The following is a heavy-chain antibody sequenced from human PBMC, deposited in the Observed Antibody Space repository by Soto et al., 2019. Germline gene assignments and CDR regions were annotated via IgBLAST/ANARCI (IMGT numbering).Heavy chain of an antibody. CDR3: ASAPTPFRVVKMAV. CDR1: GFTLSPFG. CDR2: SWYDGSNK. Sequence: QEHLVESGGGVVQPGRSVRLSCEASGFTLSPFGIHWVRQAPGKGLEWVAVSWYDGSNKYYADSVRGRFTISRDNSDNTVFLQIYSLRGEDTATYYCASAPTPFRVVKMAVWGQGTTCTVSS. V-gene: IGHV3-33*01. J-gene: IGHJ6*02. D-gene: IGHD3-3*01.